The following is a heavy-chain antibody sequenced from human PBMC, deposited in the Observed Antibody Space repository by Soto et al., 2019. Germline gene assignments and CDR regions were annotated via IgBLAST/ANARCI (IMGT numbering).Heavy chain of an antibody. J-gene: IGHJ5*02. CDR1: GGSISSGGYY. CDR2: IYYSVST. CDR3: AREYQLLTRGWFEH. D-gene: IGHD2-2*01. V-gene: IGHV4-31*03. Sequence: PSETLSLTCTVSGGSISSGGYYWSWIHHHPGKGLEWIGYIYYSVSTYYNPSLKSRVTISVDTSKNQFSLKLSSVTAADTAVYYCAREYQLLTRGWFEHWGQWSLFSISS.